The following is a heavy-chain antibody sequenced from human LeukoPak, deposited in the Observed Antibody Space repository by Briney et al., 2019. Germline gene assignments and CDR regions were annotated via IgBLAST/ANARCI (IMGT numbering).Heavy chain of an antibody. CDR2: IYYSGST. J-gene: IGHJ6*02. D-gene: IGHD2-2*01. V-gene: IGHV4-39*01. CDR1: GGSISSSSYY. Sequence: SETLSLTCTVSGGSISSSSYYWGWIRQPPGKGLEWIGSIYYSGSTYYNPSLKSRVTISVDTSKNQFSLKLSSVTAADTAVYYCARVNQTFYYYYGMDVWGQGTTVTVSS. CDR3: ARVNQTFYYYYGMDV.